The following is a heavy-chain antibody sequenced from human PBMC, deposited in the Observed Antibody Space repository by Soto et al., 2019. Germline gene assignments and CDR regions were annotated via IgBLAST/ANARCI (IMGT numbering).Heavy chain of an antibody. J-gene: IGHJ3*01. Sequence: EVQLVESGGGLVQPGGSLRLSCAASGFTFSTYWMHWVRQAPGKGLVWVARIRSDGSSTSYADSVKGRFTISRDNAKNTLYLQMSRLRVEDTAAFYCAKELSGARTRTDAFDFWGQGTMVTVSS. CDR1: GFTFSTYW. CDR2: IRSDGSST. V-gene: IGHV3-74*01. D-gene: IGHD3-10*01. CDR3: AKELSGARTRTDAFDF.